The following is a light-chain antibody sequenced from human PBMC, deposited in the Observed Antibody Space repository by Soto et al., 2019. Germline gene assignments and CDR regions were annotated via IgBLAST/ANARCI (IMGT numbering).Light chain of an antibody. CDR3: HQYDTIVQT. Sequence: EIVFTQSPATLSLSPGERATLSCRASQSVSSYLAWYQQKPGQPPRLLIYDASNRDTGIPARFSGSGSGTDFTLTVSRLEPEDFSVYYCHQYDTIVQTFGQGTKVDIK. CDR1: QSVSSY. V-gene: IGKV3-11*01. J-gene: IGKJ1*01. CDR2: DAS.